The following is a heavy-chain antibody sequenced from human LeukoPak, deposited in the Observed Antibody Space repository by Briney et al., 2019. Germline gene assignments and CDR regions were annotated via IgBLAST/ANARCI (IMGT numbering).Heavy chain of an antibody. J-gene: IGHJ4*02. CDR2: ISGSGST. CDR3: ATPMVTTVVTHYFDY. CDR1: GFIFSSYA. Sequence: GGSLRLSCAASGFIFSSYAMSWVRQAPGRGLECVSGISGSGSTYYADSVKGRFTVSRDNSKNTLYLQMNSLRAEDTAVYYCATPMVTTVVTHYFDYWGQGTLVTVSS. V-gene: IGHV3-23*01. D-gene: IGHD4-23*01.